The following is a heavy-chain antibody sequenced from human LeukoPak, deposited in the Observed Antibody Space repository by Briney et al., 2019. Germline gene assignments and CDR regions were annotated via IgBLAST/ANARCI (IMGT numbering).Heavy chain of an antibody. CDR3: ARVLTGYYHWDY. V-gene: IGHV3-74*01. Sequence: GGSLRLSCAASGFTFSSYWMHWVRQVPGKGLVWVSRINTEGSRTYHADSVKGRFTISRDNAKNMLYLELNSLRAEDMAVYYCARVLTGYYHWDYWGQGTLVTVSS. CDR1: GFTFSSYW. J-gene: IGHJ4*02. CDR2: INTEGSRT. D-gene: IGHD3-9*01.